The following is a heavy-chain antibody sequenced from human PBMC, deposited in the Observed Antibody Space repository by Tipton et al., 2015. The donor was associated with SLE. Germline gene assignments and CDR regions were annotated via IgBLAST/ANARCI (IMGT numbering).Heavy chain of an antibody. CDR1: GFTFSSYT. CDR3: ARDPGYGDPRDF. D-gene: IGHD4-17*01. Sequence: SLRLSCAASGFTFSSYTMNWFRQAPGKGLEWVSGISNTAFSTYYADSVKGRFSISRDLSKNTVYLQLNSLGPEDTAVYFCARDPGYGDPRDFWGQGTLVTVSS. CDR2: ISNTAFST. V-gene: IGHV3-23*01. J-gene: IGHJ4*02.